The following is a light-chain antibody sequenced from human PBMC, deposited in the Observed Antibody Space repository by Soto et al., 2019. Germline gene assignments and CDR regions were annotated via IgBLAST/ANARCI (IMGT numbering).Light chain of an antibody. V-gene: IGKV3-11*01. Sequence: EIGLTQSPATLSLSPGDRATLSCRASQSVSRYLAWYQQKPGQAPRLLIHDTSTRATGVPDTFSGSGSGTEFTLTISSLEPDDSAMDYCQQRFSWPPTFGGGTHVEIK. J-gene: IGKJ4*01. CDR3: QQRFSWPPT. CDR2: DTS. CDR1: QSVSRY.